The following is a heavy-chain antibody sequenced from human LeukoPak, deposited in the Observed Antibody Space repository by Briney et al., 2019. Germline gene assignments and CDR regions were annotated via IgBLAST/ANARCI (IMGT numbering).Heavy chain of an antibody. V-gene: IGHV4-38-2*01. Sequence: PSETLSLTCAVSGYSISSGYYWGWIRQPPGKGLEWIGSIYHSGSTNYNPSLKSRVTISVDTSKNQFSLKLSSVTAADTAVYYCARGSRGRRAFDIWGQGTMVTVSS. J-gene: IGHJ3*02. CDR3: ARGSRGRRAFDI. CDR1: GYSISSGYY. CDR2: IYHSGST. D-gene: IGHD3-10*01.